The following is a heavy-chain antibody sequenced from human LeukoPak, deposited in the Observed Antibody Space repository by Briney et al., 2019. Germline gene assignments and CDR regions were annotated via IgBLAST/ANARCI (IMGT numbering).Heavy chain of an antibody. V-gene: IGHV1-3*03. CDR3: ARGGGSGFYYYYYYMDV. CDR2: INAGNGNT. CDR1: GYTFTSYA. J-gene: IGHJ6*03. Sequence: GASVKVSCKASGYTFTSYAMHWVRQAPGQRLEWMGWINAGNGNTKYSQEFQGRVTITRDTPASTAYMELSSLRSEDTAVYYCARGGGSGFYYYYYYMDVWGKGTTVTISS. D-gene: IGHD6-19*01.